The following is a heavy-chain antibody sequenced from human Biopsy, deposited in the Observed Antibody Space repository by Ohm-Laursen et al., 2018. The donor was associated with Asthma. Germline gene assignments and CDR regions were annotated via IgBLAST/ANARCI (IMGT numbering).Heavy chain of an antibody. CDR3: ARDVMEWYLPAFDF. CDR1: GFTFRSYA. CDR2: GGSYYDGGLK. V-gene: IGHV3-30-3*01. Sequence: SLRLSCAASGFTFRSYAMHWVRQAPGRGLEWVAVGGSYYDGGLKYYADSVNGRFTVSRDDSKITLYLQMNSLKPDDTAVYYCARDVMEWYLPAFDFWGQGTLVTVSS. D-gene: IGHD3-3*01. J-gene: IGHJ4*02.